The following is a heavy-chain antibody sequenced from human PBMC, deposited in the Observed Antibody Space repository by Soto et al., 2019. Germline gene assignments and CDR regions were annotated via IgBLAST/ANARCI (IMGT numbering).Heavy chain of an antibody. CDR3: ARQGQYFDY. J-gene: IGHJ4*02. Sequence: PSETLSLTFAVSSGSINSSNWWTWVRQPPGKGLEWIGEIYHTGSTNYNPSLKSRVTISIDKSNNQFSLKLSSVTAADTAVYYCARQGQYFDYWGQGTLVTVSS. CDR2: IYHTGST. V-gene: IGHV4-4*02. CDR1: SGSINSSNW.